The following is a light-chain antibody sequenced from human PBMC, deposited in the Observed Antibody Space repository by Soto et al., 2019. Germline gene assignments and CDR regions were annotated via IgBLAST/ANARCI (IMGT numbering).Light chain of an antibody. CDR3: LSADSSGTHVI. CDR2: KDS. CDR1: ALPKKY. J-gene: IGLJ2*01. Sequence: SYELTQPPSVSVSLGQMARITCSGEALPKKYPYWYQQKPGQFPVLVIYKDSERPSGIPERFSGSRSGTIVTLTISGVQAEDEADYYCLSADSSGTHVIFGGRDQADRP. V-gene: IGLV3-16*01.